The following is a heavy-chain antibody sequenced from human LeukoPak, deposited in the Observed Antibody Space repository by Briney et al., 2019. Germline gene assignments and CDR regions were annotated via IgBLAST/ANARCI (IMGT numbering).Heavy chain of an antibody. CDR1: GFTFDDYA. J-gene: IGHJ4*02. V-gene: IGHV3-9*01. Sequence: TGGSLRLSCAASGFTFDDYAMHWVRQAPGKGLEWVSGISWNSGSIGYADSVKGRFTISRDNAKNSLYLQMNSLRAEDTALYYCAKGGDGLLWFGELSLDYWGQGTLVTVSS. D-gene: IGHD3-10*01. CDR3: AKGGDGLLWFGELSLDY. CDR2: ISWNSGSI.